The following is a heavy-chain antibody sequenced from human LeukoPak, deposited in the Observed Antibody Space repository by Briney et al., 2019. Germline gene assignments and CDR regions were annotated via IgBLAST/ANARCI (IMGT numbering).Heavy chain of an antibody. Sequence: SETLSLTCTVSGGSISSGDYYWSWIRQPPGKGLEWIEYIYYSGSTYYNPSLKSRVTISVDTSKNQFSLKLSSVTAADTAVYYCASTSTTPGPFDYWGQGTLVTVSS. CDR2: IYYSGST. CDR1: GGSISSGDYY. D-gene: IGHD2-15*01. V-gene: IGHV4-30-4*08. J-gene: IGHJ4*02. CDR3: ASTSTTPGPFDY.